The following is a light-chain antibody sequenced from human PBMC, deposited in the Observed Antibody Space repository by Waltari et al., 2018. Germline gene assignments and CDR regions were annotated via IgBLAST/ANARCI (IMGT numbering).Light chain of an antibody. V-gene: IGLV2-14*03. CDR1: SPDVGDYNY. J-gene: IGLJ3*02. CDR2: DVT. CDR3: CSYAGRSTWV. Sequence: QSALTQPASVSGSPGQSITISCTGASPDVGDYNYVSWYQQIPGKAPKVIIYDVTKCPSGVSNRFSGSKSGNSASLSISGLQAEDEAHYYCCSYAGRSTWVFGGGTKVTVL.